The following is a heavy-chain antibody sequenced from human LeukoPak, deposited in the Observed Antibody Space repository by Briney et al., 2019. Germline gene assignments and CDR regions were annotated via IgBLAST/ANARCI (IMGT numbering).Heavy chain of an antibody. Sequence: GGSLTLSCAASGFTFSSYAMSWVRQPPGKGLEWVSAVSGSGGSTYYADSVKGRFTISRDNSKNTLYLQMSSLRAEDTAVYYCAKDGGSAPTFIDFWGQGTLVTVSS. D-gene: IGHD2-2*01. CDR2: VSGSGGST. J-gene: IGHJ4*02. CDR3: AKDGGSAPTFIDF. CDR1: GFTFSSYA. V-gene: IGHV3-23*01.